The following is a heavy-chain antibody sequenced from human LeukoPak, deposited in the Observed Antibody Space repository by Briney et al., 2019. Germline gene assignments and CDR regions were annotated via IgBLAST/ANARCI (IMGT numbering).Heavy chain of an antibody. Sequence: GGSLRLSCAASGFTFSNHAIHWVRQPPGKGLEWVAYIWYDGSNKNYAESVKGRLTISRDNSKNILFLQMNSLRDEDTAVYYCARDGQAGARYAQDYWGQGTLVTVSS. CDR2: IWYDGSNK. CDR1: GFTFSNHA. V-gene: IGHV3-30*02. D-gene: IGHD1-26*01. CDR3: ARDGQAGARYAQDY. J-gene: IGHJ4*02.